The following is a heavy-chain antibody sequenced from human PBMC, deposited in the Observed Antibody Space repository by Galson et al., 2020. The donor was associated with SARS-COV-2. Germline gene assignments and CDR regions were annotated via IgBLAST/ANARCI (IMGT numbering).Heavy chain of an antibody. V-gene: IGHV4-59*01. CDR3: ARELPAAMAQWLAFDI. CDR2: IYYSGST. D-gene: IGHD2-2*01. Sequence: SETLSLTCTVSGGSISSYYWSWIRQPPGKGLEWIGYIYYSGSTNYNPSLKSRVTISVDTSKNQFSLKLSSVTAADTVVYYCARELPAAMAQWLAFDIWGQGTMVTVSS. CDR1: GGSISSYY. J-gene: IGHJ3*02.